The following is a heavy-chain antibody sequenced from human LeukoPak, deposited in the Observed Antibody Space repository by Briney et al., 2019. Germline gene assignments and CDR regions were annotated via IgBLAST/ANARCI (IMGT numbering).Heavy chain of an antibody. Sequence: SETLSLTCTVSGGSISSSSYCWGWIRQPPGKGLEWIGSIYYSGSAYYNPSLKSRVTISVDTSKNQFSLKLSSVTAADTAVYYCARGPVGGTTYNDGDAFDIWGQGTMVTVSS. CDR1: GGSISSSSYC. V-gene: IGHV4-39*07. CDR2: IYYSGSA. J-gene: IGHJ3*02. D-gene: IGHD1-7*01. CDR3: ARGPVGGTTYNDGDAFDI.